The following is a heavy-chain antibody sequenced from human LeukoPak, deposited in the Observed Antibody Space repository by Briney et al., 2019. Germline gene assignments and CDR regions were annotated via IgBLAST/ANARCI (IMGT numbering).Heavy chain of an antibody. CDR3: AKAGPYSSSSFDY. CDR2: ISWNSGSI. Sequence: PGRSLRLSCAASGFTFDDYAMHWVRQAPGKGLEWVSGISWNSGSIGYADSVKGRFTISRDNAKNSLYLQMNSLRAEDTALYYCAKAGPYSSSSFDYWGQGTLVTVSS. J-gene: IGHJ4*02. D-gene: IGHD6-6*01. CDR1: GFTFDDYA. V-gene: IGHV3-9*01.